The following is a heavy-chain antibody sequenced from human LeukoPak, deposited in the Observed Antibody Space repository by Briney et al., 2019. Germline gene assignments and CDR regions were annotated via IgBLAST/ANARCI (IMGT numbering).Heavy chain of an antibody. J-gene: IGHJ4*02. V-gene: IGHV1-18*01. D-gene: IGHD3-3*01. CDR2: INAYNGNT. CDR3: AREVWSGHYNF. Sequence: ASVKVSCKGSGYTFSRDGITWGRQAPGQGLEWMGWINAYNGNTNYAPKFQGRVTMTTYISRDTAYMEMKSLRSDDTAVYYCAREVWSGHYNFWGQGTLITVSS. CDR1: GYTFSRDG.